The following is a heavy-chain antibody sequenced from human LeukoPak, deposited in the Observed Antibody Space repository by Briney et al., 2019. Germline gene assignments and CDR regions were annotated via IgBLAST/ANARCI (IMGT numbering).Heavy chain of an antibody. CDR1: GFTFSSYA. Sequence: PGGSLRLSCAASGFTFSSYAMHWVRQAPGKGLEWVAVISYDGSNKYYADSVKGRFTISRDNSKNTLYLQMNSLRAEDTAVYYCARRRDERGYKDVFDIWGQGTMVTVSS. J-gene: IGHJ3*02. CDR2: ISYDGSNK. D-gene: IGHD5-18*01. V-gene: IGHV3-30*04. CDR3: ARRRDERGYKDVFDI.